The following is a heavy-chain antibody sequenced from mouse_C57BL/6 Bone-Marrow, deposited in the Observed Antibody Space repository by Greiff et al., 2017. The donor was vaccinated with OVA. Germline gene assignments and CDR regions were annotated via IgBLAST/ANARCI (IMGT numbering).Heavy chain of an antibody. CDR1: GYTFTSYW. D-gene: IGHD2-1*01. V-gene: IGHV1-72*01. CDR2: IDPNSGGT. Sequence: VQLQQSGAELVKPGASVKLSCKASGYTFTSYWMHWVKQRPGRGLEWIGRIDPNSGGTKYNEKFKSKATLTVDKPSSTAYMQLSSLTSEDSAVYYCARKEVIYYGNYVAWFAYWGQGTLVTVSA. J-gene: IGHJ3*01. CDR3: ARKEVIYYGNYVAWFAY.